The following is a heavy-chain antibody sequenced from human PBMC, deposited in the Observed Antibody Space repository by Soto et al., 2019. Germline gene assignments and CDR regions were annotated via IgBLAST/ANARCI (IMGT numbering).Heavy chain of an antibody. D-gene: IGHD2-21*01. CDR2: IYYSGST. CDR3: ARFRWGSPYGMDV. J-gene: IGHJ6*02. Sequence: QVQLQESGPGLVKPSETLSLTCTVSGDSISPYYWSWIRQPPGKGLEWIGYIYYSGSTNYNPSLKIRVTTSVDTCKNQFSLKLSSVTAADPAVYYCARFRWGSPYGMDVWGQGTTVTVFS. V-gene: IGHV4-59*01. CDR1: GDSISPYY.